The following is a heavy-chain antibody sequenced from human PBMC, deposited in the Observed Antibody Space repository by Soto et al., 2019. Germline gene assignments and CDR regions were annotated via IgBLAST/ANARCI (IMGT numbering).Heavy chain of an antibody. V-gene: IGHV3-30*18. J-gene: IGHJ5*02. D-gene: IGHD1-26*01. Sequence: GGSLRLSCAASGFTFSIYGMYWVRQAPGKGLEWVAVLSYHGSNKYYADSVKGRFTVSRDNSKNTLYLELNNLSAEDTAVYHCAKNQGVELVPLATVDWFDPWGQGSVVTVAS. CDR1: GFTFSIYG. CDR2: LSYHGSNK. CDR3: AKNQGVELVPLATVDWFDP.